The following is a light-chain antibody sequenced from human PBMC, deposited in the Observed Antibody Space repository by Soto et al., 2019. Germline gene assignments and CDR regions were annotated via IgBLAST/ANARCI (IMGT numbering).Light chain of an antibody. CDR3: QQHGQWPIT. CDR1: QSVRSN. CDR2: GIS. J-gene: IGKJ5*01. Sequence: EIVMTQSPATLSLSPGESATLSFRASQSVRSNLAWYQQKPGQAPRLLIYGISKRATDIPDRFSGSGSGTEFTLTISSLQPEDFATYYCQQHGQWPITFGQGTRLEI. V-gene: IGKV3D-15*01.